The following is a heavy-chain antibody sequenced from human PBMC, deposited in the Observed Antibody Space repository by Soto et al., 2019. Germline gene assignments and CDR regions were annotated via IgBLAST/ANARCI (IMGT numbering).Heavy chain of an antibody. J-gene: IGHJ6*02. CDR1: VYTFTSYG. V-gene: IGHV1-18*01. Sequence: QVQLVQSGAEVKKPGASVKVSCKASVYTFTSYGISWGRQAPGQGLEWMGWISAYNGNTNYAQKLQGRVTMTTDTSTSTAYMELRSLRSDDTAVYYWARVLDGEPLDYGMDVWGQGTTVTVSS. CDR3: ARVLDGEPLDYGMDV. CDR2: ISAYNGNT. D-gene: IGHD3-3*02.